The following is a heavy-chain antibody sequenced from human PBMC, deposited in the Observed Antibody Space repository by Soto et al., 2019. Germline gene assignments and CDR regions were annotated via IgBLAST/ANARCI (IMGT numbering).Heavy chain of an antibody. Sequence: GASVKVSCKASGYTFTSYGISWVRQAPGQGLEWMGWISAYNGNTNYAQKLQGRVTMTTDTSTSTAYMELRSLRSDDTAVYYCARSTFGYGPIYGDLLYNDYWGQGTLVTVSS. CDR3: ARSTFGYGPIYGDLLYNDY. CDR2: ISAYNGNT. V-gene: IGHV1-18*01. J-gene: IGHJ4*02. D-gene: IGHD4-17*01. CDR1: GYTFTSYG.